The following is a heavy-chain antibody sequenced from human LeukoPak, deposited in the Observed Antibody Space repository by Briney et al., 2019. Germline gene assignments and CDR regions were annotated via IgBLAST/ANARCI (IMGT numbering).Heavy chain of an antibody. D-gene: IGHD2-2*01. CDR3: ARTARPEGYCSSTSCYSYYYYYYMDV. Sequence: TGGSLRLSCAASGFTFSSYWMSWVRQAPGKGLEWVANIKQDGSEKYYVDSVKGRFTISRDNAKNSLYLQMNSLRAEDTAVYYCARTARPEGYCSSTSCYSYYYYYYMDVWGKGTTVTVSS. V-gene: IGHV3-7*01. CDR2: IKQDGSEK. J-gene: IGHJ6*03. CDR1: GFTFSSYW.